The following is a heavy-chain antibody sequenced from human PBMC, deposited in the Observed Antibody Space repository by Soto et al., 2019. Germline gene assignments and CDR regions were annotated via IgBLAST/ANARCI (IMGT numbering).Heavy chain of an antibody. V-gene: IGHV3-53*01. CDR1: WFAVSSNY. Sequence: GSLRLSCAASWFAVSSNYMSWVLHAPGKGLEWVSVIYSGGSTYYADSVKGRFTISRDNSKNTLYLQMNSLRAEDTAVYYCAREQPLGIAAAGEDYYGMDVWGQGTTVTVSS. CDR3: AREQPLGIAAAGEDYYGMDV. CDR2: IYSGGST. D-gene: IGHD6-13*01. J-gene: IGHJ6*02.